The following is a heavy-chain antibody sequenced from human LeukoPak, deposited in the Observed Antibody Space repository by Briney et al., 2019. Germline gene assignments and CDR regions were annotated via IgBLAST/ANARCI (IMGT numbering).Heavy chain of an antibody. J-gene: IGHJ6*02. CDR3: ARSLSTGTRRYYYGMDV. D-gene: IGHD1-7*01. Sequence: PSETLSLTCTVSGGSISSYYWSWIRQPPGKGLEWIGYIYYSGSTNYNPSLKSRVTISVDTSKNQFSLKLSSVTAADTAVYYRARSLSTGTRRYYYGMDVWGQGTTVTVSS. CDR1: GGSISSYY. CDR2: IYYSGST. V-gene: IGHV4-59*01.